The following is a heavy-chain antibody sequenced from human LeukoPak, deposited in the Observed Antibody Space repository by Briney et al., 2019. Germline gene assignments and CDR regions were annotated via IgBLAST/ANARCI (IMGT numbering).Heavy chain of an antibody. Sequence: SVTLSCKAAGGTFSSYAISWMRQAHGQGLEWMGGIIPIFGTANSAQKFQGRVTITADESTSTAYMELSSMRSEDTAVYYCACAGYSGSWFYYGMVVWGKGTPVTVSS. CDR3: ACAGYSGSWFYYGMVV. V-gene: IGHV1-69*01. CDR1: GGTFSSYA. D-gene: IGHD6-13*01. J-gene: IGHJ6*04. CDR2: IIPIFGTA.